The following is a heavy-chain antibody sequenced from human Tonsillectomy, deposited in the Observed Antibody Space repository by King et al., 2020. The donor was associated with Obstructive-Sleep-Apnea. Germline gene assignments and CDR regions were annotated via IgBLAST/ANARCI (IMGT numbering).Heavy chain of an antibody. CDR2: SRNKAKRYTT. CDR1: GFTFSDHY. CDR3: ARVYGGTSNAFDI. V-gene: IGHV3-72*01. D-gene: IGHD1-26*01. Sequence: VQLVESGGGLVQPGGSLRLSCAASGFTFSDHYMDWVRQAPGKGLEWVGRSRNKAKRYTTEYAASVRGRVTISRDDSKSSLFLQANSLKTEDTAVYYCARVYGGTSNAFDIWGQGTMVTVSS. J-gene: IGHJ3*02.